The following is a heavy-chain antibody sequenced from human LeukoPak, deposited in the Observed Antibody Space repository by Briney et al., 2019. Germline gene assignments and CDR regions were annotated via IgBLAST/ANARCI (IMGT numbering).Heavy chain of an antibody. D-gene: IGHD5-12*01. V-gene: IGHV1-69*13. CDR2: IIPIFGTA. CDR3: ARPNLLGIYTH. J-gene: IGHJ4*02. CDR1: GGTLSSYA. Sequence: ASVKVSCKASGGTLSSYAISWVRQAPAQGLEWMGGIIPIFGTANYAQKFQGGVTITADESTSTAYMELSSLRSEDTAVYYCARPNLLGIYTHWGQGTLVTVSS.